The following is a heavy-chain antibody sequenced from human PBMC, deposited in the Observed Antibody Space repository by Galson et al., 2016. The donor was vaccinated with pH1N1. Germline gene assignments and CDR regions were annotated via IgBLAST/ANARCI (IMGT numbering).Heavy chain of an antibody. CDR2: IRSKADSYAT. V-gene: IGHV3-73*01. Sequence: SLRLSCAASGFTFSGSAMHWVRQASGKGLEWVGRIRSKADSYATAYAASMKGRFTISRDDSKNTTFLQINSLNTEDTAVYYCTRSRGYGFDYWGQGTLVTVSS. CDR1: GFTFSGSA. CDR3: TRSRGYGFDY. D-gene: IGHD5-12*01. J-gene: IGHJ4*02.